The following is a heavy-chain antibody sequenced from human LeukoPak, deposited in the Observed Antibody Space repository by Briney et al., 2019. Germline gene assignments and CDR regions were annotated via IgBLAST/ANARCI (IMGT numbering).Heavy chain of an antibody. CDR2: IYYSGIT. D-gene: IGHD3-22*01. CDR1: GGSLSSYY. J-gene: IGHJ4*02. V-gene: IGHV4-59*01. Sequence: SETLSLTCSVSGGSLSSYYWSWIRQPPGEGLEWIAYIYYSGITNYNPSLKSRVTIAVDTSQNQFSLKLNSVTAADTAVYYCVASNYYDLTAYDFDFWGQGTLVTVSS. CDR3: VASNYYDLTAYDFDF.